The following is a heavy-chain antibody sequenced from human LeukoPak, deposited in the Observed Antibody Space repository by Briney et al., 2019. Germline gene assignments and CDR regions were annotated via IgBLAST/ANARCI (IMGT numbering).Heavy chain of an antibody. CDR3: VKPYCSSTSCLYFDY. D-gene: IGHD2-2*01. CDR1: GFTFSSSA. CDR2: ISSNGGST. J-gene: IGHJ4*02. V-gene: IGHV3-64D*06. Sequence: GGSLRLSCSASGFTFSSSAMHWVRQAPGKGLEYVSAISSNGGSTYYADSVKGRFTISRDNSKNTLYLQMSSLRAEDTAVYYCVKPYCSSTSCLYFDYWGQGTLVTVSS.